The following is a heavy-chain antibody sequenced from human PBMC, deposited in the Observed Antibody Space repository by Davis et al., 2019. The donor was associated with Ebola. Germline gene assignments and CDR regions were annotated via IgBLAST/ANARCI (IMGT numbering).Heavy chain of an antibody. CDR3: ARDGNSGYDDVWFDP. J-gene: IGHJ5*02. V-gene: IGHV1-2*04. D-gene: IGHD5-12*01. CDR1: GYTFTGYY. Sequence: ASVKVSCKASGYTFTGYYMHWVRQAPGQGLEWMGWINPNSGGTNYAQKFQGWVTMTRDTSISTAYMELSSLRSEDTAVYYCARDGNSGYDDVWFDPWGQGTLVTVSS. CDR2: INPNSGGT.